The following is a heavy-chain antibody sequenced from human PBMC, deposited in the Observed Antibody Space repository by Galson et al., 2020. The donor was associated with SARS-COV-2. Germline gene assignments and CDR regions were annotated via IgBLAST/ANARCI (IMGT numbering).Heavy chain of an antibody. D-gene: IGHD6-19*01. V-gene: IGHV3-30*18. Sequence: GGSLRLSCAASGFTFSTYGMHWVRQAPGRGLEWVAVISSDGRHKYYADSVKGRITISRDNSENTLYLQLTSLRSEDTAVYYCAKSLGLQLWLEIDIWGQGTMVTVSS. CDR1: GFTFSTYG. J-gene: IGHJ3*02. CDR3: AKSLGLQLWLEIDI. CDR2: ISSDGRHK.